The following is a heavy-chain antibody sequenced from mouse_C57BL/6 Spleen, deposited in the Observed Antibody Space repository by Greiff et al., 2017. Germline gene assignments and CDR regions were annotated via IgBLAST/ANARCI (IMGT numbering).Heavy chain of an antibody. Sequence: QVQLQQSGPGLVQPSPSLSITCTVSGFSLTSYGVHWVRQSPGKGLEWLGVIWRGGSTDSNAAFMSRLSITKDNSKSQVFFKMNSLQADDTAIYYCAKTDGSSYVGYFDVWGTGTTVTVSS. V-gene: IGHV2-5*01. D-gene: IGHD1-1*01. CDR2: IWRGGST. J-gene: IGHJ1*03. CDR1: GFSLTSYG. CDR3: AKTDGSSYVGYFDV.